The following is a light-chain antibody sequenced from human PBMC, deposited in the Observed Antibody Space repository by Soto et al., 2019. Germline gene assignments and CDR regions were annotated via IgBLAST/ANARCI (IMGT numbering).Light chain of an antibody. V-gene: IGLV7-43*01. CDR1: XXXVTSGDY. CDR3: LLYYGGAQLV. CDR2: GTS. Sequence: QTVVTQEPSLTVSPGGTVTLTCASGXXXVTSGDYPNWFQQKPGQAPRALIYGTSNKHSWTPARFSGSPLGGKAALTLSGVQPEDEAEYYCLLYYGGAQLVFGGGTKLTVL. J-gene: IGLJ2*01.